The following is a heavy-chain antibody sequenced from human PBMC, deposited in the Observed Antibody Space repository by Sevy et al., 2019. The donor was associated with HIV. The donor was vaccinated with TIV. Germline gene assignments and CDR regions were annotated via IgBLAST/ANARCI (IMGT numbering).Heavy chain of an antibody. CDR2: ISSNGGST. D-gene: IGHD3-9*01. Sequence: GGSLRLSCSASGFTFSSYAMHWVRQAPGKGLEYVSAISSNGGSTYYADSVKGRFTISRDNSKNTLYLQMSRLRAEDTAVYYCVKSLLRYFDWLLYAVANDAFDIWGQGTMVTVSS. J-gene: IGHJ3*02. CDR1: GFTFSSYA. V-gene: IGHV3-64D*06. CDR3: VKSLLRYFDWLLYAVANDAFDI.